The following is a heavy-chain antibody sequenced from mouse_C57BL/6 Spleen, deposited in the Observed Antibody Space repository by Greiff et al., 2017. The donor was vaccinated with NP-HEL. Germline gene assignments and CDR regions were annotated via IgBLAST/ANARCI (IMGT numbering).Heavy chain of an antibody. J-gene: IGHJ4*01. Sequence: LQESGAELARPGASVKLSCKASGYTFTSYGISWVKQRTGQGLEWIGEIYPRSGNTYYNEKFKGKATLTADKSSSTAYMELRSLTSEDAAVYFCARYCYSNYVDYAMDDWGQGTSVTVSS. CDR1: GYTFTSYG. CDR3: ARYCYSNYVDYAMDD. CDR2: IYPRSGNT. V-gene: IGHV1-81*01. D-gene: IGHD2-5*01.